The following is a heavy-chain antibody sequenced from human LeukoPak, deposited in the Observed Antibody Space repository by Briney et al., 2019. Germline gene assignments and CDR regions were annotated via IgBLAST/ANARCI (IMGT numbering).Heavy chain of an antibody. D-gene: IGHD3-3*01. J-gene: IGHJ6*02. CDR2: ISYGGSNK. CDR3: ARARESIYYYYGMDV. CDR1: GFTFSSYA. V-gene: IGHV3-30*04. Sequence: GGSLRLSCAASGFTFSSYAMHWVRQAPGKGLEWVAVISYGGSNKYYADSVKGRFTISRDNSKNTLYLQMNSLRAEDTAVYYCARARESIYYYYGMDVWGQGTTVTVSS.